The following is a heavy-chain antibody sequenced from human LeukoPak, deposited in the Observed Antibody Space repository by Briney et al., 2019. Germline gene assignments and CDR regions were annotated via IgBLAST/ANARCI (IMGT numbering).Heavy chain of an antibody. Sequence: SETLSLTCTVSGGSISSSSYYWGWIRQPPGKGLEWIGSIYYSGSTYYNPSLKSRVTISVDTSKNQFSLKLSSVTAADTAVYYCARLGSADAFDIWGQGTMVTVSS. CDR1: GGSISSSSYY. J-gene: IGHJ3*02. CDR2: IYYSGST. V-gene: IGHV4-39*01. D-gene: IGHD1-26*01. CDR3: ARLGSADAFDI.